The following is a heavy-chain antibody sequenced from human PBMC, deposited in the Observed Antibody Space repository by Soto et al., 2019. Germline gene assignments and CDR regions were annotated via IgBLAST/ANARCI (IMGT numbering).Heavy chain of an antibody. CDR2: IDSGGST. V-gene: IGHV3-53*01. CDR3: ARARSGNYYFDS. J-gene: IGHJ4*02. Sequence: GGSLRLSCAASGVIVSGNYMNWVRQAPGKGLEWVSVIDSGGSTYCADSVKGRFTISRDNSKNTLHLQMNSLRAEDTAVYYCARARSGNYYFDSWGQGTLVTVSS. D-gene: IGHD1-26*01. CDR1: GVIVSGNY.